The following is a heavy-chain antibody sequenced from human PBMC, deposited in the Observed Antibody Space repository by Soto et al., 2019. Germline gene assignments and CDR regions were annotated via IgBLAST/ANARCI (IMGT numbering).Heavy chain of an antibody. CDR1: GFTFSSYG. CDR3: ARGGGYSYQYYYYGMDV. V-gene: IGHV3-33*01. J-gene: IGHJ6*02. Sequence: PGGSLRLSCAASGFTFSSYGMHWVRQAPGKGLEWVAVIWYDGSNKYYADSVKGRFTISRDNSKNTLYLQMNSLRAEDTAVYYCARGGGYSYQYYYYGMDVWGQGTTVTVSS. CDR2: IWYDGSNK. D-gene: IGHD5-18*01.